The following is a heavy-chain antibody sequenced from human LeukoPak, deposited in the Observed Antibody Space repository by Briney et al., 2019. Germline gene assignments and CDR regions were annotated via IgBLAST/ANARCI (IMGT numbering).Heavy chain of an antibody. CDR3: ARQARAGPILRLGELSSP. Sequence: SETLSLTCAVSGYSISSGYYWGWIRQPPGKGLEWIGSIYHSGSTYYNPSLKSRVTISVDTSKNQFSLKLSSVTAADTAVYYCARQARAGPILRLGELSSPWGQGTLVTVSS. V-gene: IGHV4-38-2*01. J-gene: IGHJ5*02. CDR1: GYSISSGYY. CDR2: IYHSGST. D-gene: IGHD3-16*02.